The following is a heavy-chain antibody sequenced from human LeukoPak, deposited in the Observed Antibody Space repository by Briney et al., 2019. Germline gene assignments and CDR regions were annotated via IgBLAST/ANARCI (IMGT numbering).Heavy chain of an antibody. CDR1: GFTFDDYT. Sequence: GGSLRLSCAASGFTFDDYTMHWVRQAPGKALEWVSLITCDSGSTYYADSVKGRFTISRDNSKNSLYLQMNSVRTEDTALYYCAKGKNTGSYLSHVDYWGQGTLVTVSS. V-gene: IGHV3-43*01. CDR2: ITCDSGST. D-gene: IGHD3-10*01. J-gene: IGHJ4*02. CDR3: AKGKNTGSYLSHVDY.